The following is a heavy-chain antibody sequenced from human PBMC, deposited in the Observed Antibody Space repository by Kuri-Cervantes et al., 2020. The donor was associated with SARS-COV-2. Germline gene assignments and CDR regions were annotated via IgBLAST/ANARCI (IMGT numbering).Heavy chain of an antibody. Sequence: GSLRLSCAVYGGSFSGYYWSWIRQPPGKGLEWIGYIYYSGSTNYNPSLKSRVTISVDTSKNQFSLKLSSVTAADTAVYYCARDQYGERGWFDPWGQGTLVTVSS. CDR3: ARDQYGERGWFDP. CDR1: GGSFSGYY. J-gene: IGHJ5*02. D-gene: IGHD4-17*01. V-gene: IGHV4-59*01. CDR2: IYYSGST.